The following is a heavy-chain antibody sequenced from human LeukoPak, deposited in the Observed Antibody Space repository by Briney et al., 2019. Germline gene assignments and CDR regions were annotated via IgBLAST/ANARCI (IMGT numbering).Heavy chain of an antibody. Sequence: GGSLRLSCAASGFTVSSNYMSWVRQAPGKGLEWVSVIYSGGSTYYADSVKGRFTISRDNSKNTLYLQMNSLRAADTAVYYCARQYSSTSNFDYWGQGTLVTASS. CDR2: IYSGGST. J-gene: IGHJ4*02. CDR3: ARQYSSTSNFDY. V-gene: IGHV3-53*01. D-gene: IGHD6-6*01. CDR1: GFTVSSNY.